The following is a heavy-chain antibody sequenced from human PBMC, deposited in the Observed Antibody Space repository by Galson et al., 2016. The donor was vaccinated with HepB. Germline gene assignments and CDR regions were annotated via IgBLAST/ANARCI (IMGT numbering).Heavy chain of an antibody. Sequence: SLRLSCAGSGFTFKKFGMMWVRQAPGKGLEWVSTICGSCGDINYADSLKGRFTISRDNSNNILSLQMNSLRAEDTVTYYCAIDPAHWVEDLCDLWGQGALVTVSS. D-gene: IGHD2-15*01. CDR3: AIDPAHWVEDLCDL. J-gene: IGHJ4*02. CDR2: ICGSCGDI. V-gene: IGHV3-23*01. CDR1: GFTFKKFG.